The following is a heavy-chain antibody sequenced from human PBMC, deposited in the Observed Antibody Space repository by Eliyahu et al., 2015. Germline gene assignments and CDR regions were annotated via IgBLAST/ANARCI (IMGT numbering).Heavy chain of an antibody. CDR2: INHSGST. Sequence: QVQLQQWGAGLLKPSETLSLTCAVYGGSFSGYYWSWIRQPPGKGLEWIGEINHSGSTNYNPSLKSRVTISVDTSKNQFSLKLSSVTAADTAVYYCARLGGSGSYLGEADYWGQGTLVTVSS. J-gene: IGHJ4*02. CDR1: GGSFSGYY. D-gene: IGHD3-10*01. V-gene: IGHV4-34*01. CDR3: ARLGGSGSYLGEADY.